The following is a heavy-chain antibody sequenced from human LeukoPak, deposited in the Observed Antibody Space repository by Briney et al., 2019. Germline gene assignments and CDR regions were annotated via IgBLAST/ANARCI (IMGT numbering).Heavy chain of an antibody. V-gene: IGHV4-39*07. CDR1: GGSISSSSYY. Sequence: ASETLSLTCTVSGGSISSSSYYWGWIRQPPGKGLEWIGSIYYSGSTYYNPSLKSRVTISVDTSKNQFSLKLSSVTAADTAVYYCARAYYSGYDYYFDYWGQGTLVTVSS. J-gene: IGHJ4*02. D-gene: IGHD5-12*01. CDR3: ARAYYSGYDYYFDY. CDR2: IYYSGST.